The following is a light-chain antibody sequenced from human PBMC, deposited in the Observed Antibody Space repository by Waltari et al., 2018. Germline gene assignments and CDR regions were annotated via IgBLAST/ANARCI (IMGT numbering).Light chain of an antibody. CDR3: CSYRSITTYV. J-gene: IGLJ1*01. Sequence: QFAPTPPASVSGSPGQSITISCTGTSSDVGDYNYVSWYQQHPGKAPQLMIYDVSNRPSGVSNRFSGSKSGNTASLTISGLQAEDEADYYCCSYRSITTYVFGTGTKVTVL. V-gene: IGLV2-14*03. CDR1: SSDVGDYNY. CDR2: DVS.